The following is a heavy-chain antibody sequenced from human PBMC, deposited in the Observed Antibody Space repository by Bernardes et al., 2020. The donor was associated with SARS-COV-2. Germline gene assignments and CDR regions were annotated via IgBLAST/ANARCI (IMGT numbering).Heavy chain of an antibody. J-gene: IGHJ6*01. CDR2: AFYSGNT. CDR3: SRQGLHPLGYFYGFDV. Sequence: SETLSLTCTVSGGSISSSDYYWGWLRQTPGTGLEWIGVAFYSGNTYYNPSLKSRVTISVDTSKNPFPLKLNSVTAADTAVYFCSRQGLHPLGYFYGFDVWGLGTAVTVSS. D-gene: IGHD5-12*01. CDR1: GGSISSSDYY. V-gene: IGHV4-39*01.